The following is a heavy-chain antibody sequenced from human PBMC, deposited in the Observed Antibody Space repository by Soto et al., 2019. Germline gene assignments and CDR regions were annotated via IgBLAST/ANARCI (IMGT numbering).Heavy chain of an antibody. J-gene: IGHJ6*02. CDR1: GFTFSDYY. Sequence: VQLVESGGGLVKPGGSLRLSCAASGFTFSDYYMSWIRQAPGKGLEWVSYISSSSSYTNYADSVKGRFTMSRDNPKNSLYLQKNSLRAEDTAVYYCARDLRSSSWYWDYYYGMDVWGRGTTVTVSS. CDR2: ISSSSSYT. D-gene: IGHD6-13*01. V-gene: IGHV3-11*06. CDR3: ARDLRSSSWYWDYYYGMDV.